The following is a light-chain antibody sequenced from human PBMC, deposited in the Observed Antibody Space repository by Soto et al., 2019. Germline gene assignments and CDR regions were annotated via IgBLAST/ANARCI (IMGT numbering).Light chain of an antibody. V-gene: IGKV3-15*01. J-gene: IGKJ5*01. CDR2: GAS. Sequence: EIVMTQSPATLPVSPGERATLSCRASQTVSSNLAWYQQKPGQPPRLLVYGASTRATDIPARFSGSGSGTEFTLTISSLQPEDFATYYCQQANSFPITFGQGTRLEIK. CDR1: QTVSSN. CDR3: QQANSFPIT.